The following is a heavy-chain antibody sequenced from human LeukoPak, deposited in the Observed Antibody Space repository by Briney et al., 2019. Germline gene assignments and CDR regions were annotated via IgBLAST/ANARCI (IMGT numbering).Heavy chain of an antibody. CDR1: GCSIRSYY. Sequence: SETLSLTCSVSGCSIRSYYWSWIRQAPGKGLEWIGYICHTGQTYYSPSLKSRGTMLLEGYKNQFSLKLTSVTVADTAIYYCARPTPHEGGYAFWGQGSLVIVTS. CDR2: ICHTGQT. J-gene: IGHJ4*02. V-gene: IGHV4-59*01. CDR3: ARPTPHEGGYAF. D-gene: IGHD3-22*01.